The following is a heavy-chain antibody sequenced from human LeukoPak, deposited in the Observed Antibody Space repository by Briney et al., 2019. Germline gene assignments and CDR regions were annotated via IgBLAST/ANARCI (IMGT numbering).Heavy chain of an antibody. Sequence: PGGSLRLSCAASGFTFSDCAMSWVRQAPGKGLEWVSFISHSGAYAYYADSVKGRFTISRDNSKNTLYLQMNSLRAEGTAVYYCAKDFDRSSWYFDYWGQGTLVTVSS. D-gene: IGHD6-13*01. CDR1: GFTFSDCA. CDR2: ISHSGAYA. V-gene: IGHV3-23*01. CDR3: AKDFDRSSWYFDY. J-gene: IGHJ4*02.